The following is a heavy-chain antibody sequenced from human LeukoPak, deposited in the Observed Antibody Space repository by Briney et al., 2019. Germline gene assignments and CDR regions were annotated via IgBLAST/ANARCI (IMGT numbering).Heavy chain of an antibody. CDR2: MNPNSGNT. J-gene: IGHJ4*02. V-gene: IGHV1-8*01. CDR3: ARIGLRGVIISRPLDY. D-gene: IGHD3-16*02. Sequence: ASVKVSCKASGYTFTSYDINWVRQATGQGLEWMGWMNPNSGNTGYAQKFQGRVTMARNTSISTAYMELSSLRSEDTAVYYCARIGLRGVIISRPLDYWGQGTLVTVSS. CDR1: GYTFTSYD.